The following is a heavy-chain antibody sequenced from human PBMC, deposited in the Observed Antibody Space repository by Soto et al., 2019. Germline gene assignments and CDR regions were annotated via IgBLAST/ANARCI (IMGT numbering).Heavy chain of an antibody. D-gene: IGHD2-8*02. J-gene: IGHJ4*02. CDR2: IGSSDSTI. V-gene: IGHV3-48*03. CDR1: GFPFSSFE. CDR3: APGGATGGDR. Sequence: EVQLVESGGGLVQPGGSLRLSCAASGFPFSSFEMNWVRQAPGKGLEWVSYIGSSDSTIYYADSVQGRFTISRDNAKNSLYLQMNSLRAEDTAVYYCAPGGATGGDRWGQGTLVTVSS.